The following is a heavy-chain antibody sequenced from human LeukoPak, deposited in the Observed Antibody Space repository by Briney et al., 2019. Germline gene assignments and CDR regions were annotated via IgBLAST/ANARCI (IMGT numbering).Heavy chain of an antibody. CDR3: ATRITAMVGFDY. Sequence: ASVKVSCKVSGYTLTELSMHWVRQAPGKGLEWMGGFDPEDGETIYAQKFQGGVTMTEDTSTDTAYMELSSLRSEDTAVYYCATRITAMVGFDYWGQGTLVTVSS. D-gene: IGHD5-18*01. V-gene: IGHV1-24*01. J-gene: IGHJ4*02. CDR2: FDPEDGET. CDR1: GYTLTELS.